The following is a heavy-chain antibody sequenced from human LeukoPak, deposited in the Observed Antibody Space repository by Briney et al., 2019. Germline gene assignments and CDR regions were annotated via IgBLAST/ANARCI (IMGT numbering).Heavy chain of an antibody. D-gene: IGHD6-19*01. CDR3: ASLGVFEAVAGTAYY. V-gene: IGHV1-24*01. CDR1: GYTLTELS. J-gene: IGHJ4*02. CDR2: FDPGDGET. Sequence: ASVKVSCKVSGYTLTELSMHWVRQAPGKGLEWMGGFDPGDGETIYAQKFQGRVTMTEDTSTDTAYMELSSLRSEDTAVYYCASLGVFEAVAGTAYYWGQGTLVTVSS.